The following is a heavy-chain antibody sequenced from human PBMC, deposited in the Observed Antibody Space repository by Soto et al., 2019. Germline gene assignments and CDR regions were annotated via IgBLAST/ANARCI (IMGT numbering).Heavy chain of an antibody. CDR3: APRPGGGGY. V-gene: IGHV3-53*01. J-gene: IGHJ4*02. Sequence: EVQLVESGGGLIQPGGSLRLSCAVSGFTVSNNYMSWVRQAPGKGLEGVSVIYSGGYTAYGDSVKGRFTISRDNSKNTHYLQRNSRGASVRAVFYWAPRPGGGGYWGQGTLVTVSS. CDR2: IYSGGYT. CDR1: GFTVSNNY. D-gene: IGHD3-10*01.